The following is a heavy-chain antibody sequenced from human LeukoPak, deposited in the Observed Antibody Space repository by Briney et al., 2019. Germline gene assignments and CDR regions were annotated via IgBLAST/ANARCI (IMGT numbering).Heavy chain of an antibody. Sequence: GGTLRLSCAASGFTFSSYGMSWVRQAPGKGLEWVSAISGSGGSTYYADSVKGRFTLPRDNSKNTLYLQMNSLRAEDTAVYYCARAGGSGTTLDYWGQGTLVTVSS. D-gene: IGHD3-10*01. CDR3: ARAGGSGTTLDY. CDR1: GFTFSSYG. J-gene: IGHJ4*02. CDR2: ISGSGGST. V-gene: IGHV3-23*01.